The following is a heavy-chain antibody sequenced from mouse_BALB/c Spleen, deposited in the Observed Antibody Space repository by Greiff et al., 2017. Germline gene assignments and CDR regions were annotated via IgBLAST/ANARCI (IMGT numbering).Heavy chain of an antibody. CDR2: IYPGNSDT. D-gene: IGHD1-1*01. J-gene: IGHJ3*01. Sequence: EVQLQQSGTVLARPGASVKMSCKASGYSFTSYWMHWVKQRPGQGLEWIGAIYPGNSDTSYNQKFKGKAKLTAVTSASTAYMKLSSLTTEDSAVYYCTGGGLDYGAYWGQGTLVTVSA. CDR1: GYSFTSYW. CDR3: TGGGLDYGAY. V-gene: IGHV1-5*01.